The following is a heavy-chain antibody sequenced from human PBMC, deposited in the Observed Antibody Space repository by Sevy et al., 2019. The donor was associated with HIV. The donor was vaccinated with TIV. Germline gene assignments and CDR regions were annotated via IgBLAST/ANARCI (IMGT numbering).Heavy chain of an antibody. J-gene: IGHJ4*02. CDR3: AKDFLSPNYYGTQFDF. CDR1: GFTFNSYA. CDR2: ISTGGGFT. V-gene: IGHV3-23*01. Sequence: GGSLRLSCATSGFTFNSYAMSWVRQAPGKGLEWVSTISTGGGFTYYADSVKDRFSISRDNFNNTLFLQMNSLRADDTAMYYCAKDFLSPNYYGTQFDFWGQGTVVTVSS. D-gene: IGHD3-10*01.